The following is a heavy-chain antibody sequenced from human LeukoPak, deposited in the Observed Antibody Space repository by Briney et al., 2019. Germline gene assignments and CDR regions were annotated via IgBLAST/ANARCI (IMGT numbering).Heavy chain of an antibody. Sequence: SETLSLTCTVSGDSISSSSYYWAWIRQPPGKGLEWIGSIFYSGSTYYNPSLKSRVTISVDTSKNQFSLKLSSVTAADTAVYYCARLLNDYGDLYFDYWGQGTLVTVSS. D-gene: IGHD4-17*01. V-gene: IGHV4-39*01. CDR3: ARLLNDYGDLYFDY. CDR1: GDSISSSSYY. J-gene: IGHJ4*02. CDR2: IFYSGST.